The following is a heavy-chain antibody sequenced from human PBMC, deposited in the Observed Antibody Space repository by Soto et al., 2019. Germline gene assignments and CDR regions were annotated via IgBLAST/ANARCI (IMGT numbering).Heavy chain of an antibody. Sequence: GGSLRLSYAASGFTVSSNYMSWVSQAPGKGLEWVSIIYSGGSTYYADSVKGRFTISRDNSKNTLYLQMNSLRAEDTALYYCARYLYSSGWFFFDFWGRGTLVTVSS. D-gene: IGHD6-19*01. CDR1: GFTVSSNY. CDR3: ARYLYSSGWFFFDF. J-gene: IGHJ4*02. V-gene: IGHV3-66*01. CDR2: IYSGGST.